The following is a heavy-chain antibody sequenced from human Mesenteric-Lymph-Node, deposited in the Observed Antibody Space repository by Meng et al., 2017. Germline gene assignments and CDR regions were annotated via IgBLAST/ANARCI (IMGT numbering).Heavy chain of an antibody. V-gene: IGHV4-4*02. CDR2: IYHSGSS. J-gene: IGHJ1*01. CDR1: GGSISSSHW. D-gene: IGHD6-19*01. CDR3: ARTFSSGWSLFQH. Sequence: QLQLQESGPGLVKPSGTLSLTCAVSGGSISSSHWWSWVRQPPGKGLEWIGEIYHSGSSNYNPSLKSRVTISADKSKNHFSLKLSSVTAADTAVYYCARTFSSGWSLFQHWGQGTLVTVSS.